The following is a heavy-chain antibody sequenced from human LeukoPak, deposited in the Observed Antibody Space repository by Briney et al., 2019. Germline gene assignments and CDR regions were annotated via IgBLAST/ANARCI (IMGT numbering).Heavy chain of an antibody. CDR3: AKDVQYYYGSGSYYY. CDR2: ISGSGGST. V-gene: IGHV3-23*01. D-gene: IGHD3-10*01. J-gene: IGHJ4*02. Sequence: GGSLRLSCAASGFTFSSYAMSWVRQAPGKGLEWVSAISGSGGSTYYADSVKGRFTIFRDNSKNTLYLQMNSLRAEDTAVYYCAKDVQYYYGSGSYYYWGQGTLVTVSS. CDR1: GFTFSSYA.